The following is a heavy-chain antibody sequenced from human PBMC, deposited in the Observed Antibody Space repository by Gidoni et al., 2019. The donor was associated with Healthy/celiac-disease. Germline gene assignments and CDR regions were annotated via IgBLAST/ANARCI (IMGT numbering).Heavy chain of an antibody. D-gene: IGHD2-2*01. J-gene: IGHJ4*02. CDR2: ISGSGGST. CDR1: GFTFSSYA. Sequence: EVQLLESGGGLVQPGGSLRLSCAASGFTFSSYAMSWVRQAPGKGLEWVSAISGSGGSTYYADSVKGRFTISRDNSKNTLYLQMNSLRAEDTAVYYCAKGGGYCSSTSCSNFDYWGQGTLVTVSS. CDR3: AKGGGYCSSTSCSNFDY. V-gene: IGHV3-23*01.